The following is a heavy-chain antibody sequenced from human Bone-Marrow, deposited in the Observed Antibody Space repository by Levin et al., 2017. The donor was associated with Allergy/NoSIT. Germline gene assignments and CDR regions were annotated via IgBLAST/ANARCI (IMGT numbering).Heavy chain of an antibody. CDR2: IHYSGST. D-gene: IGHD4-23*01. J-gene: IGHJ6*03. CDR3: ARAIPSGGNSYYYYYMDV. V-gene: IGHV4-59*01. Sequence: SETLSLTCTVSGGSISTYYWSWIRQPPEKRLEWIGYIHYSGSTKYNPSLKSRVTLLVDTSKNLFSLKLSSVTAADSAVYFCARAIPSGGNSYYYYYMDVWGKGTTVTVSS. CDR1: GGSISTYY.